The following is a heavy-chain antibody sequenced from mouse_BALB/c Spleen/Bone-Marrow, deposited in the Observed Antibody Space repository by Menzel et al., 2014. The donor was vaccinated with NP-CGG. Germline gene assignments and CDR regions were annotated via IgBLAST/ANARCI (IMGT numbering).Heavy chain of an antibody. V-gene: IGHV1-9*01. CDR1: GYTFSSYW. CDR3: ASRYDTMDY. J-gene: IGHJ4*01. CDR2: ILPGSGSI. Sequence: VHLVESGAELMKPGASVKISCKATGYTFSSYWIEWVKQRPGHGLEWIGEILPGSGSIKSNEKFKGKATFTADTSSNTAYMQLSSLTSEDSAVYYCASRYDTMDYWGQGTSVTVSS.